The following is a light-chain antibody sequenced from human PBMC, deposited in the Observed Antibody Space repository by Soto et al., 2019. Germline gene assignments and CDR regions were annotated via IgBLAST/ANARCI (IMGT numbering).Light chain of an antibody. Sequence: QSVLTQPPSVSAAPGQKVTISCSGSSSNIGNNYVSWYQQLPGTAPKLLIYENNKRPSGIPDRFSGSKSGRSATLGITGLQTGDEADYYCGTWDSSLSAGPWVFGGGTKLTVL. V-gene: IGLV1-51*02. CDR2: ENN. CDR1: SSNIGNNY. J-gene: IGLJ3*02. CDR3: GTWDSSLSAGPWV.